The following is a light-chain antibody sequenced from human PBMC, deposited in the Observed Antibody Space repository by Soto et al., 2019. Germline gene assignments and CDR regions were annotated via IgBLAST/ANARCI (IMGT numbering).Light chain of an antibody. CDR2: GAS. J-gene: IGKJ1*01. Sequence: EKVMPRSPATLAVSPAERATLSGRASQSVSSNFAWYQQKPGQAPMLLIYGASTRATGIPARFSGSGSGTDFTLTISRLEPEDFAVYYCQQYDSSPKTFGQGTKVDI. CDR1: QSVSSN. V-gene: IGKV3D-15*01. CDR3: QQYDSSPKT.